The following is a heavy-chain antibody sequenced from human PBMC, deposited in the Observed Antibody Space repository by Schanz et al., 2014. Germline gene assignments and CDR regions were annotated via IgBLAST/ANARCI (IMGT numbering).Heavy chain of an antibody. J-gene: IGHJ4*02. V-gene: IGHV3-7*01. CDR3: ARDRRNADLDY. Sequence: EVQLVESGGGLVQPGGSLRLSCTASGFTFSSYSMNWVRQAPGKGLEWVANIKQDESEKYYLDSVKGRFTISRDNAKNSLYLEMNSLRAEDTALYYCARDRRNADLDYWGQGTLVTVSS. CDR1: GFTFSSYS. D-gene: IGHD1-1*01. CDR2: IKQDESEK.